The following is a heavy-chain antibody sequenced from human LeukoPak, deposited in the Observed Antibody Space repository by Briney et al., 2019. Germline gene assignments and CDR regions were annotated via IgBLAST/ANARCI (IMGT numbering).Heavy chain of an antibody. D-gene: IGHD3-22*01. CDR2: IRYDERNK. V-gene: IGHV3-30*02. Sequence: GGSLRLSCEASGFTFSSYAMHWVRQAPGKGLEWVAFIRYDERNKYYSDSVKGRFTISRDNSKNTLYLQMNSLRAEDTAVYYCARDQGTIILGYFDYWGQGTLVTVSS. J-gene: IGHJ4*02. CDR3: ARDQGTIILGYFDY. CDR1: GFTFSSYA.